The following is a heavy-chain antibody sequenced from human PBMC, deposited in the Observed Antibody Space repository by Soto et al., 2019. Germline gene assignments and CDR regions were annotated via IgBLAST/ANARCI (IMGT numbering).Heavy chain of an antibody. V-gene: IGHV3-30-3*01. D-gene: IGHD4-4*01. J-gene: IGHJ2*01. Sequence: QVQLVESGGGVVQPGRSLRLSCAASGFTFSSYAMHWVRQVPGKGLGWVAVISYDGSNKYYADSVKARFTISRDNSKNTLYLQMNSLRAEYTAVYYCARPLWRDDYNWGYFDLWGRGTLVTVSS. CDR3: ARPLWRDDYNWGYFDL. CDR1: GFTFSSYA. CDR2: ISYDGSNK.